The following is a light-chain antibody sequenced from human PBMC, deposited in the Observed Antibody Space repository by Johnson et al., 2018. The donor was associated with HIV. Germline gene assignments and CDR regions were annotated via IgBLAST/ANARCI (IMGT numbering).Light chain of an antibody. V-gene: IGLV1-51*01. CDR2: DND. CDR3: GTWDSSLSSYV. Sequence: QFVLTQPPSVSAAPGQKVTISCSGTSSNIGNNYVSWYQHLPGTAPKVLIYDNDKRPSWIPDRFSGSKSGTSATLGISGLQTGDEADYYCGTWDSSLSSYVFGTGTKVTVL. CDR1: SSNIGNNY. J-gene: IGLJ1*01.